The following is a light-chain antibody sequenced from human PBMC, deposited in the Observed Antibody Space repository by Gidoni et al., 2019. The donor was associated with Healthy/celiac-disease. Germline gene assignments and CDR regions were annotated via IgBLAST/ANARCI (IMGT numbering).Light chain of an antibody. CDR1: QSLLHSNGYNY. J-gene: IGKJ1*01. CDR3: MQALQTPPWT. Sequence: DIVMTQSPLSLTVTPGEPASISCRSSQSLLHSNGYNYLDWYLQKPGQSPQLLIYLGSNRASGVPDRFSCSGSGTDFTLKISRVEAEDVGVYYCMQALQTPPWTFGQGTKVEIK. CDR2: LGS. V-gene: IGKV2-28*01.